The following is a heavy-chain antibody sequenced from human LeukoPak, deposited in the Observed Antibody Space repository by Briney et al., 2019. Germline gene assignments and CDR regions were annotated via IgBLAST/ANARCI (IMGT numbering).Heavy chain of an antibody. J-gene: IGHJ6*03. Sequence: ASVKVPCKASGGTFSSYAISWVRQAPGQGLEWMGGIIPIFGTANYAQKFQGRVTITTDESTSTAYMELSSLRSEDTAVYYCARGAVPSSIAARLGYYYYYMDVWGKGTTVTVSS. CDR1: GGTFSSYA. D-gene: IGHD6-6*01. CDR2: IIPIFGTA. CDR3: ARGAVPSSIAARLGYYYYYMDV. V-gene: IGHV1-69*05.